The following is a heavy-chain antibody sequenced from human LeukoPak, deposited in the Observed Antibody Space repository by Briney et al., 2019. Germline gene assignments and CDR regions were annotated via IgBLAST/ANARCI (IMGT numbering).Heavy chain of an antibody. D-gene: IGHD6-19*01. CDR3: ARARVAGLMEDYFDY. J-gene: IGHJ4*02. V-gene: IGHV1-2*02. CDR1: GYTFTGYY. Sequence: ASVKVSCKASGYTFTGYYMHWVRQAPGQGREWMGWINPNSGGTNYAQKFQGRVTMTRDTSISTAYMELSRLRSDDTAVYYCARARVAGLMEDYFDYWGQGTLVTVSS. CDR2: INPNSGGT.